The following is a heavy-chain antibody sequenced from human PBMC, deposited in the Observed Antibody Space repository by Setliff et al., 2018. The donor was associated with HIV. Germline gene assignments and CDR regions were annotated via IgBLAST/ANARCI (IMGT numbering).Heavy chain of an antibody. J-gene: IGHJ4*02. V-gene: IGHV4-39*07. CDR3: ATFFVSTATTQDY. CDR2: IYHSGKT. Sequence: SETLSLTCSVSGGSISDNKYYWSWIRQPPGKGLEWTGSIYHSGKTYYNPSLKRRLTISVDTSKNEFSLKLTSVTAADTAIYYCATFFVSTATTQDYWGQGTLVTVSS. D-gene: IGHD4-17*01. CDR1: GGSISDNKYY.